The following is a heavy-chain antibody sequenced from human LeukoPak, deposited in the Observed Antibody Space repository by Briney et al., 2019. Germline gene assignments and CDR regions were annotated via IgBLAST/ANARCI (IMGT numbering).Heavy chain of an antibody. CDR1: GFTFSSYA. Sequence: PGRSLRLSCAASGFTFSSYAMHWVRQAPGKGLEWVAVISYDGSNKYYADSVKGRFTISRDNSKNTLYLQMNSLRAEDTAVYYCAREGSSRWESWFDPWGQGTLVTVS. V-gene: IGHV3-30*04. J-gene: IGHJ5*02. CDR2: ISYDGSNK. CDR3: AREGSSRWESWFDP. D-gene: IGHD6-13*01.